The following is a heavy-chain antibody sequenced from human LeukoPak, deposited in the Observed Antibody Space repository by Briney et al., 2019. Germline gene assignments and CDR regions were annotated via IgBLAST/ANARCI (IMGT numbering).Heavy chain of an antibody. CDR3: ARTQQWPFLGY. Sequence: PGGSLRLSCVGSGFNFRDAWMNWVRQAPGKGLEWVSGTTGSGSGTDYTDSVKGRFTISRDNSKNTLYLHMNSLRAEDTAVYYCARTQQWPFLGYWGQGTLVTVSP. CDR1: GFNFRDA. D-gene: IGHD6-19*01. CDR2: TTGSGSGT. V-gene: IGHV3-23*05. J-gene: IGHJ4*02.